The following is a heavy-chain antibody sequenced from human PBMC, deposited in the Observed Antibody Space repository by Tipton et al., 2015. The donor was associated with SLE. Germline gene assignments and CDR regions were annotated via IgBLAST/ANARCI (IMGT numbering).Heavy chain of an antibody. CDR3: ARGGGWGWTYYFDY. CDR2: IYYSGGT. V-gene: IGHV4-59*01. Sequence: TLSLTCTVYGGSISSSYWSWIRQPPGKGLEWIGYIYYSGGTNYSPSLRSRVTISIDTSRNQFSLKLSSVTAADTAVYYCARGGGWGWTYYFDYWGQGTLVTVSS. D-gene: IGHD7-27*01. CDR1: GGSISSSY. J-gene: IGHJ4*02.